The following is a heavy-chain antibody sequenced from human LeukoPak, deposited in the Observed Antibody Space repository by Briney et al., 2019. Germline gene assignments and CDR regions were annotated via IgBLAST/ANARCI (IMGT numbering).Heavy chain of an antibody. V-gene: IGHV3-7*01. CDR3: ARSGYSYALDH. CDR1: GFSFSTFW. CDR2: TKGDDSEK. D-gene: IGHD5-18*01. J-gene: IGHJ1*01. Sequence: GGPLRLSCAASGFSFSTFWMSWVRQAPGKGLEWVANTKGDDSEKYYVESVQGRFTISRDNAKNSLYLHMNSLRAEDTALYYCARSGYSYALDHWGQGSLVVVSS.